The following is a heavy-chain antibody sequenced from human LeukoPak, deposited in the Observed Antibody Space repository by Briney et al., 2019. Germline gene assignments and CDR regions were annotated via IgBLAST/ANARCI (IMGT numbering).Heavy chain of an antibody. CDR3: AASSSGGRVKSYYYDSSGPSDAFDI. CDR2: IVVGSGNT. V-gene: IGHV1-58*01. Sequence: ASVKVSCKASGFTFTSSAVQWVRQARGQRLEWIGWIVVGSGNTNYAQKFQERVTITRDMSTSTAYMELSSLRSEDTAVYYCAASSSGGRVKSYYYDSSGPSDAFDIWGQGTMVTVSS. J-gene: IGHJ3*02. CDR1: GFTFTSSA. D-gene: IGHD3-22*01.